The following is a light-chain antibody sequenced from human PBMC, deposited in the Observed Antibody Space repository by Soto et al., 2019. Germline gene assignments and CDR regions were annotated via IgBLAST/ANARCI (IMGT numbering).Light chain of an antibody. J-gene: IGKJ2*01. CDR3: QQYGSSPYT. Sequence: IVLTQSPGTLSLSPGDRATLSCRASQSVSSNYLAWYQQKPGQAARLLIYGASNRATAIADMFSGSASATYFTLTISRVDTEDFALYYCQQYGSSPYTFGQGTRLDI. V-gene: IGKV3-20*01. CDR2: GAS. CDR1: QSVSSNY.